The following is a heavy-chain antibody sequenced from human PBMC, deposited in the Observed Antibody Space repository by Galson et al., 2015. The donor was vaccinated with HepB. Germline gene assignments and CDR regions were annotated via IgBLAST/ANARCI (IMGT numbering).Heavy chain of an antibody. CDR2: ISGSGGST. Sequence: SLRLSCAASGFTFSSYAMSWVRQAPGKGLEWVSAISGSGGSTYYADSVKGRFTISRDNSKNTLYLQMNSLRAEDTAVYYCAKESRFAQFCSSTSCYTDNDAFDIWGQGTMVTVSS. CDR1: GFTFSSYA. V-gene: IGHV3-23*01. J-gene: IGHJ3*02. D-gene: IGHD2-2*02. CDR3: AKESRFAQFCSSTSCYTDNDAFDI.